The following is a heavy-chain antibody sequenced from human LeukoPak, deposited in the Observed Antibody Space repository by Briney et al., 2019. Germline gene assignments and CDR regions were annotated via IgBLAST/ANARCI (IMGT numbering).Heavy chain of an antibody. Sequence: SQTLSLTCVISGDSVSSNSAAWNWIRQSPSRGLEWLGRTYYRSKWYNDYAVSVKSRITINPDTSKNQFSLQLNSVTPEDTAVYYCARGYYDSGGYTGGYFDYWGQGTLVTVSS. D-gene: IGHD3-22*01. J-gene: IGHJ4*02. CDR1: GDSVSSNSAA. V-gene: IGHV6-1*01. CDR3: ARGYYDSGGYTGGYFDY. CDR2: TYYRSKWYN.